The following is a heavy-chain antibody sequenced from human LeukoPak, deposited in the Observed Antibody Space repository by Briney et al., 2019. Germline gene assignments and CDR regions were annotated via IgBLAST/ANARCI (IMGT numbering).Heavy chain of an antibody. CDR3: AGERQFFGESD. J-gene: IGHJ4*02. CDR2: IYHSGST. Sequence: PSETLSLTCTVSGYSINSGSFWGWIRQPPGQGLEWIGTIYHSGSTYYSPSLKSRVTISIDTSNNLFSLRLTSVTAADTAVYYCAGERQFFGESDWGKGTLVTVSS. V-gene: IGHV4-38-2*02. D-gene: IGHD3-10*01. CDR1: GYSINSGSF.